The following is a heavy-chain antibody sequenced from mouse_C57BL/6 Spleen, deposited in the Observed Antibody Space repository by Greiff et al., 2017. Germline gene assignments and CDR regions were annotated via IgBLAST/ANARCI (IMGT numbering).Heavy chain of an antibody. CDR3: ARSGYYGSSFFLYWYFDV. D-gene: IGHD1-1*01. CDR2: IDPSDSET. V-gene: IGHV1-52*01. CDR1: GYTFTSYW. Sequence: QVQLQQPGAELVRPGSSVKLSCKASGYTFTSYWMHWVKQRPIQGLEWIGNIDPSDSETHYNQKFKDKATLTVDKSSSTAYMQLSSLTSADSAVYYCARSGYYGSSFFLYWYFDVWGTGTTVTVSS. J-gene: IGHJ1*03.